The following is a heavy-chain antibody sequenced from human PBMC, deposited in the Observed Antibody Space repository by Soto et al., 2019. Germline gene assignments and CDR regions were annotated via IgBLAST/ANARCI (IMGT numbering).Heavy chain of an antibody. V-gene: IGHV4-4*02. CDR1: GFTFSNAW. CDR2: IYHSGST. Sequence: VQLVESGGGLVKPGGSLRLSCAASGFTFSNAWMSWVRQPPGKGLEWIGEIYHSGSTNYNPSLKSRVTISVDKSKNQFSLKLSSVTAADTAVYYCARASGAGTFGYWGQGTLVTVSS. CDR3: ARASGAGTFGY. D-gene: IGHD6-19*01. J-gene: IGHJ4*02.